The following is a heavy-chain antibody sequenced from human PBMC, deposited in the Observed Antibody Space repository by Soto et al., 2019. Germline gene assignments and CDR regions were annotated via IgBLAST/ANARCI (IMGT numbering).Heavy chain of an antibody. CDR1: GGSFSGYY. J-gene: IGHJ1*01. CDR3: VRAFAAVQD. V-gene: IGHV4-34*01. CDR2: VGPSGIT. D-gene: IGHD6-13*01. Sequence: SETLSLTCAVYGGSFSGYYCSWVRQPPGKGLEWIGEVGPSGITNYNRSLESRVTMSVDTCKNQLFLKVTSLTAADTAVYYCVRAFAAVQDWGQGTTITVSS.